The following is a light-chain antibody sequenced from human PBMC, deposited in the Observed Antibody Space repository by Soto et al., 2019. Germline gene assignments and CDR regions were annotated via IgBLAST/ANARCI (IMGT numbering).Light chain of an antibody. CDR2: DVT. V-gene: IGLV2-11*01. CDR3: CSYTGTYTVWA. Sequence: QSALTQPPSVSGSPGQSVTISCTGTSSDVDYYKYVSWYQQHAGKAPKLMIYDVTNRPSEVPDRFSGSKSGNTASLTISGLQAEDEASYYCCSYTGTYTVWAFGGGTKLTVL. J-gene: IGLJ3*02. CDR1: SSDVDYYKY.